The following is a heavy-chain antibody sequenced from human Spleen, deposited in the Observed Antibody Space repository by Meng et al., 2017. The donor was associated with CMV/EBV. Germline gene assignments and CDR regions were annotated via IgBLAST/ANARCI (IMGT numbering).Heavy chain of an antibody. CDR1: GFTFDTSA. Sequence: GESLKISCAASGFTFDTSAMHWVRQTPGKGLEWVAVISSDESNKYYADSLKGRFTISRDNSKNMLYLQMNSLRAEDTAVYYCARDRTVAWEPLDYWGQGTLVTVSS. J-gene: IGHJ4*02. CDR2: ISSDESNK. CDR3: ARDRTVAWEPLDY. D-gene: IGHD1-26*01. V-gene: IGHV3-30*04.